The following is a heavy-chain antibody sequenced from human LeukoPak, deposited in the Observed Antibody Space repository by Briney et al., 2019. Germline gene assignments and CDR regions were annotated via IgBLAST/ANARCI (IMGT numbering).Heavy chain of an antibody. CDR1: GFTFSSSW. D-gene: IGHD3-3*01. V-gene: IGHV3-74*01. CDR3: ARVYQGVAIFDGIDY. J-gene: IGHJ4*02. CDR2: INSDGSTT. Sequence: GGSLRLSCAASGFTFSSSWMHWVRQAPGKGLVWVSRINSDGSTTTYADSVKGRFTISRDNAKNTLYLQMNSLRAEDTAVYYCARVYQGVAIFDGIDYWGQGTLVTVSS.